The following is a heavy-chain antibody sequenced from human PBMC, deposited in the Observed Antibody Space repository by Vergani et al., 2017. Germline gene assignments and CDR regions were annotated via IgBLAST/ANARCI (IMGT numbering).Heavy chain of an antibody. V-gene: IGHV1-69*13. CDR3: ARPKGGSGSYWFDP. Sequence: QVHLLQSGAEVKKPGSSVKVSCKASGVTFRSLAISWVRLAPGQGLEWMGRIIPIFGTANYAQKFQGRVTITADESTSTAYMELSSLRSEDTAVYYCARPKGGSGSYWFDPWGQGTLVTVSS. CDR2: IIPIFGTA. CDR1: GVTFRSLA. D-gene: IGHD1-26*01. J-gene: IGHJ5*02.